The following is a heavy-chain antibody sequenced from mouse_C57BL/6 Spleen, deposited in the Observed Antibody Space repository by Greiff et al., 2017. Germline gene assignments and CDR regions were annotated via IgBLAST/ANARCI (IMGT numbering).Heavy chain of an antibody. Sequence: VQLQQPGAELVKPGASVKMSCKASGYTFTSYWITWVKQRPGQGLEWIGDIYPGSGSTNYNEKFKSKATLTVDTSSSTAYMQLSSLTSEDAAVYYCARYDGYYVGLFAYWGQGTLVTVSA. CDR3: ARYDGYYVGLFAY. V-gene: IGHV1-55*01. J-gene: IGHJ3*01. CDR2: IYPGSGST. CDR1: GYTFTSYW. D-gene: IGHD2-3*01.